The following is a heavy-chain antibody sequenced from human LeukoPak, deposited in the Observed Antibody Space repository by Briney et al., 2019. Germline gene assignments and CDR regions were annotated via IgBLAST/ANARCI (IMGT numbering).Heavy chain of an antibody. CDR2: IYYSGST. CDR1: GGSISSSSYY. V-gene: IGHV4-39*07. CDR3: ARARGAVFDY. J-gene: IGHJ4*02. D-gene: IGHD4/OR15-4a*01. Sequence: SETLSLTCTVSGGSISSSSYYWGWIRQPPGKGLEWIGSIYYSGSTNYNPSLKSRVTVSVDKSKNHFSLKLSSVTAADTAVYYCARARGAVFDYWGQGTLVTVSS.